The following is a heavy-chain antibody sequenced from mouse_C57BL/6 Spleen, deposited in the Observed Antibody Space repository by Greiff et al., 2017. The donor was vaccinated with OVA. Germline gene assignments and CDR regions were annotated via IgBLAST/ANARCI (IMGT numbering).Heavy chain of an antibody. D-gene: IGHD4-1*01. V-gene: IGHV1-26*01. CDR1: GYTFTDYY. CDR3: ARSSELGRRGYFDV. Sequence: VQLQQSGPELVKPGASVKISCKASGYTFTDYYMNWVKQSHGKSLEWIGDINPNNGGTSYNQKFKGKATLTVDKSSSTAYMELRSLTSEDSAVYYCARSSELGRRGYFDVWGTGTTVTVSS. CDR2: INPNNGGT. J-gene: IGHJ1*03.